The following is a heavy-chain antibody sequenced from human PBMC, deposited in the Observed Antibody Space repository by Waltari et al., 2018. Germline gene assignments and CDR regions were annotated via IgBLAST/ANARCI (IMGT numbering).Heavy chain of an antibody. J-gene: IGHJ4*02. Sequence: EVQLVESGGGLVQPGGSLRLPCAASGFTFSTYWITRVRQAPGKGLEWVANINQDGSEKYYVDSVKGRFTISRDNAKNSLYLQMNSLRVEDTAVYYCARTMRGGGNYWGQGTLVTVSS. V-gene: IGHV3-7*01. CDR1: GFTFSTYW. CDR3: ARTMRGGGNY. D-gene: IGHD2-15*01. CDR2: INQDGSEK.